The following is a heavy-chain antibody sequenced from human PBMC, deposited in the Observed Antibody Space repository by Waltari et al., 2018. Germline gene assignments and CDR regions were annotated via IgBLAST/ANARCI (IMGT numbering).Heavy chain of an antibody. CDR2: ISRSSIYT. V-gene: IGHV3-21*01. Sequence: EVQLVESGGGLVKPGGSLRLSCAASGFTFSNYSMNWVRQAPGKGLEWVSSISRSSIYTFYADSVKGRFTISRDNAKNSLYLQMNSLRTEDTAVYYCARGTVTTNYYYMDVWGKGTTVTVSS. D-gene: IGHD4-17*01. CDR3: ARGTVTTNYYYMDV. J-gene: IGHJ6*03. CDR1: GFTFSNYS.